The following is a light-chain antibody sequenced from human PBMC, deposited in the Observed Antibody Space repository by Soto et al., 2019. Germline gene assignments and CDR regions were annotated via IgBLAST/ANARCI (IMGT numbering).Light chain of an antibody. Sequence: QSALTQPASVSGSPGQSITISCTGTSTDVGGYNYVSWYQQHPGKAPKLIIYDVSKRPSGVSNRFSGSKSGNTASLTISGLQAEDEADYYCGSYARSRTFVFGTGTKLTVL. CDR2: DVS. J-gene: IGLJ1*01. CDR3: GSYARSRTFV. V-gene: IGLV2-14*01. CDR1: STDVGGYNY.